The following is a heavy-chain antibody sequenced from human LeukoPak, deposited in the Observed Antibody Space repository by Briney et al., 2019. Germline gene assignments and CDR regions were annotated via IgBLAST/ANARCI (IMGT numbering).Heavy chain of an antibody. Sequence: GASVKVSCKASGYTFTSYGISWVRQAPGQGLEWMGWISAYNGNTNYAQKLQGRVTMTTDTSTDTAYMELSSLRSEDTAVYYCARANVLRYFDWLSSGYYYYMDVWGKGTTVTISS. V-gene: IGHV1-18*01. CDR3: ARANVLRYFDWLSSGYYYYMDV. D-gene: IGHD3-9*01. CDR1: GYTFTSYG. J-gene: IGHJ6*03. CDR2: ISAYNGNT.